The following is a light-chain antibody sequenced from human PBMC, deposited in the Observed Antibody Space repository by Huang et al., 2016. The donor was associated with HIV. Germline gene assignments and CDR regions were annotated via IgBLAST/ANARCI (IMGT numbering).Light chain of an antibody. V-gene: IGKV1-39*01. CDR2: DTF. Sequence: DIQMTQSPSSLSASVGDRVTITCRASQSISSYLSWDQQKPGKAPKLLIYDTFRLHSGVPSRFTGSGSGTDFTLTITSLQPEDFATYYWQQSYSTTVTFGQGTKVEI. J-gene: IGKJ1*01. CDR3: QQSYSTTVT. CDR1: QSISSY.